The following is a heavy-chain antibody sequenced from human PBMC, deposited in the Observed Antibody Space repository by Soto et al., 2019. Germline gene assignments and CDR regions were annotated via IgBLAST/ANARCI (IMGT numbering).Heavy chain of an antibody. CDR1: GYTFTSYW. CDR2: IFPGDSDT. Sequence: EVQLVQSGAEVKKPGDSLKISCKGSGYTFTSYWIGWVRQMPGKGLEWMGIIFPGDSDTRYNPSFQGQVTISADKSISTATLQWNSLKAADTAMYYCAGHGDIAMNEGVNCFEPWGQGTLVTVSS. CDR3: AGHGDIAMNEGVNCFEP. D-gene: IGHD5-18*01. J-gene: IGHJ5*02. V-gene: IGHV5-51*01.